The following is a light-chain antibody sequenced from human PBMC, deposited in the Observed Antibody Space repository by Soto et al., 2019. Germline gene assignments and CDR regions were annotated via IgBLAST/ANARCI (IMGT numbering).Light chain of an antibody. V-gene: IGKV3-15*01. CDR1: QSVNAN. J-gene: IGKJ1*01. Sequence: EVVMTQSPATLSVSPGERATLSCRASQSVNANLAWYQQKPGQAPRLLIHGASNRATGSPARFSGSGFGTEFILTLSSLQSEDFAVYYCQQYNTWLWTFGQGTKVEI. CDR3: QQYNTWLWT. CDR2: GAS.